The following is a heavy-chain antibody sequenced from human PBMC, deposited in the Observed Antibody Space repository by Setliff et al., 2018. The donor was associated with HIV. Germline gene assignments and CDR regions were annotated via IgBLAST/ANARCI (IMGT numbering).Heavy chain of an antibody. J-gene: IGHJ5*02. CDR1: GGSIINYF. V-gene: IGHV4-59*08. Sequence: SETLSLTCTVSGGSIINYFWSWIRLPPGKRLEWIGYIYYSGSTDYNPSLKSRVTILVDSSRNQFSLRLSSVTAADTAVYYCARHRYYDILFDPWGQGTLVTVSS. CDR2: IYYSGST. CDR3: ARHRYYDILFDP. D-gene: IGHD3-9*01.